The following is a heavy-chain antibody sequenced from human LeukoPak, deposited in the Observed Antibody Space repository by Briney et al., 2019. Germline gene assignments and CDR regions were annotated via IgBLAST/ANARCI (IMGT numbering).Heavy chain of an antibody. CDR1: GGSISSTNS. V-gene: IGHV4-4*02. J-gene: IGHJ4*02. Sequence: PSGTLSLTCGVSGGSISSTNSWTWVRQPPGEGLEWIGEVHLSGRTNYNPSLESRVTMSVDMSENHISLKLTSVTAADTAVYYCAREGGPYRPLDYSGQGTLVTVSS. CDR3: AREGGPYRPLDY. CDR2: VHLSGRT.